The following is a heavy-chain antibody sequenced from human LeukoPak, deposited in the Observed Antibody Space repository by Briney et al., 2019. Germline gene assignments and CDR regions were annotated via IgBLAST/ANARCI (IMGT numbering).Heavy chain of an antibody. D-gene: IGHD3-22*01. J-gene: IGHJ3*02. CDR2: IRGSGGRI. CDR3: AKDGDYYDSSALVALDT. CDR1: GFTLSSYD. V-gene: IGHV3-23*01. Sequence: GGSLRLSCAGSGFTLSSYDMNWVRQTPGKGLEWVSSIRGSGGRIHYAASVKGRFTIARDNSKNTLYLQMRSLRAEDTAVYYCAKDGDYYDSSALVALDTWGQGTMVTVSS.